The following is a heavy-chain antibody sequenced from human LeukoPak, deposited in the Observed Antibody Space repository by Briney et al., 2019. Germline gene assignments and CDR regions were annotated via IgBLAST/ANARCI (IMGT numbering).Heavy chain of an antibody. V-gene: IGHV3-30*18. J-gene: IGHJ4*02. CDR2: ISYDGSNK. CDR3: AKVLWFGEFSAGDY. CDR1: GFTFSSYG. D-gene: IGHD3-10*01. Sequence: GGSLRLSCAASGFTFSSYGMHWVRQAPGKGLEWVAVISYDGSNKYYADSVKGRFTISRDNSKNTLYLQMNSLRAEDTAVYYCAKVLWFGEFSAGDYWGQGTLVTVSS.